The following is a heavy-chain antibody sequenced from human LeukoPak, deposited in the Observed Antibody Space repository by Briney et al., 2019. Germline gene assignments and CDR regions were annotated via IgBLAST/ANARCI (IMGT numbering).Heavy chain of an antibody. CDR1: GYSFPSYW. CDR3: ARCPEVADNGFDA. J-gene: IGHJ5*01. CDR2: IYHDPSDT. V-gene: IGHV5-51*01. Sequence: EESLKISCKGSGYSFPSYWIGWVRQMPGKRLERSGSIYHDPSDTSYITSLQGQVTISAAKTISTAYVQWSSVKASDTAMYYCARCPEVADNGFDAWGHGVMVT.